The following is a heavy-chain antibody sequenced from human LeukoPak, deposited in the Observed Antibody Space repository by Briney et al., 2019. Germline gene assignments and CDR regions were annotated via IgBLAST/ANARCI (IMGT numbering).Heavy chain of an antibody. D-gene: IGHD3-10*01. CDR1: GYTFTGYY. V-gene: IGHV1-2*02. CDR2: INPNSGGT. J-gene: IGHJ6*03. Sequence: EASVKVSCKASGYTFTGYYMHWVRQAPGQGLEWMGWINPNSGGTNYAQKFQGRVTMTRDTSISTAYMELSRLRSDDTAVYYCARGRITMVREYYYYYNMDVWGKGTTVTISS. CDR3: ARGRITMVREYYYYYNMDV.